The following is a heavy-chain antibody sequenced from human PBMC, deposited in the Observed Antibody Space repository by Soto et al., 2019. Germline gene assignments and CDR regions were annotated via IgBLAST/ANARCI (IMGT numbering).Heavy chain of an antibody. Sequence: SVKVSCKASGFTFTSSAVQWVRQARGQRLEWIGWIVVGSGNTNYAQKFQERVTITRDMSTSTAYMELSSLRSEDTAVYYCAQGEELLSVFDYWVQGTLVTVSS. V-gene: IGHV1-58*01. CDR3: AQGEELLSVFDY. J-gene: IGHJ4*02. CDR1: GFTFTSSA. CDR2: IVVGSGNT. D-gene: IGHD1-26*01.